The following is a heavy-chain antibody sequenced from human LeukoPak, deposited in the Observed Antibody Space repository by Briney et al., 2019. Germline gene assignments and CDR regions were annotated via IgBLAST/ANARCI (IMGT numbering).Heavy chain of an antibody. CDR3: AKELTTGVGATDS. Sequence: ASVKVSCKASGFTSSNYYMHWVRQAPGQGLEWVGIIDPRGHRPTYAQNLQGRVSMTRDTSTSTAYMELGNLRSEDTAVYYCAKELTTGVGATDSWGQGTLVTVSS. V-gene: IGHV1-46*01. J-gene: IGHJ4*02. CDR1: GFTSSNYY. D-gene: IGHD1-26*01. CDR2: IDPRGHRP.